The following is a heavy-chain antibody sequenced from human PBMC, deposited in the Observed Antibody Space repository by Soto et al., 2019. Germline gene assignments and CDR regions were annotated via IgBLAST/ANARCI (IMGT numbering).Heavy chain of an antibody. Sequence: QVQLVQSGAEVKKPGASVKVSCKASGYTFASYAISWMRQAPGQGLEWMGWISAYNGNTTYAQKLQGRVTMTTDTSTGTAYMELRRLRSNDTAVYYCARDPPPPDYWGPGTLVTVSS. CDR1: GYTFASYA. V-gene: IGHV1-18*01. CDR3: ARDPPPPDY. CDR2: ISAYNGNT. J-gene: IGHJ4*02.